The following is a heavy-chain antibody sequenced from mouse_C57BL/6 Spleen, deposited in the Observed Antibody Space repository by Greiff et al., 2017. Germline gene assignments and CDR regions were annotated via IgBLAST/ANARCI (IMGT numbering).Heavy chain of an antibody. CDR2: ISDGGSYT. CDR1: GFTFSSYA. Sequence: EVKLMESGGGLVKPGGSLKLSCAASGFTFSSYAMSWVRQTPEKRLEWVATISDGGSYTYYPDNVKGRFTISRDYAKNNLYLQMSHLKSEDTSMYYCSRDVGLEWGYFYYWGQGTTLTVSS. J-gene: IGHJ2*01. D-gene: IGHD1-3*01. CDR3: SRDVGLEWGYFYY. V-gene: IGHV5-4*01.